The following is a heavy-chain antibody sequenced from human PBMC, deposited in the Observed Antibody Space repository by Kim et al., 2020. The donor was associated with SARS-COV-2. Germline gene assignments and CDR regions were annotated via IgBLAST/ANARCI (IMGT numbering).Heavy chain of an antibody. J-gene: IGHJ4*02. Sequence: AQKVPGRVTMTRDTSVSTAYMELSRLRSDDTAVYYCARRGGAARPGTFDYWGQGTLVTVSS. V-gene: IGHV1-2*02. D-gene: IGHD6-6*01. CDR3: ARRGGAARPGTFDY.